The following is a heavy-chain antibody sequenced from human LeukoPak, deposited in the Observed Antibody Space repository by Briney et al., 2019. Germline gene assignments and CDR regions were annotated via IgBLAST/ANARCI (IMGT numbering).Heavy chain of an antibody. V-gene: IGHV1-69*13. CDR3: ANLEWFVNYKSDNWFDP. CDR1: GGTFSSYA. CDR2: IIPIFGTA. Sequence: SVKVSCTASGGTFSSYAISWVRQAPGQGLEWMGGIIPIFGTANYAQKFQGRVTITADESTSTAYMELSSLRSEDTAVYYCANLEWFVNYKSDNWFDPWGQGTLVTVSS. D-gene: IGHD3-3*01. J-gene: IGHJ5*02.